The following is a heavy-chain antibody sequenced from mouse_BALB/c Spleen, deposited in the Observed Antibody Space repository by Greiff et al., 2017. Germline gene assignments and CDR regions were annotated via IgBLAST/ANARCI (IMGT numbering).Heavy chain of an antibody. CDR1: GFTFTDYY. V-gene: IGHV7-3*02. D-gene: IGHD2-10*01. J-gene: IGHJ3*01. CDR2: IRNKANGYTT. Sequence: EVQLVESGGGLVQPGGSLRLSCATSGFTFTDYYMSWVRQPPGKALEWLGFIRNKANGYTTEYSASVKGRFTISRDNSQSILYLQMNTLRAEDSATYYCARDTAYYGKPWLAYWGQGTLVTVSA. CDR3: ARDTAYYGKPWLAY.